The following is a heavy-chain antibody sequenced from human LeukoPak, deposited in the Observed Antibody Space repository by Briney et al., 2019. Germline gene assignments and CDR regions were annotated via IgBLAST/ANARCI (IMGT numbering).Heavy chain of an antibody. J-gene: IGHJ5*02. CDR3: ARVSYNGFDP. CDR1: GGSFNDYY. Sequence: SETLSLTCAVYGGSFNDYYWSWIRQPPGKGLEWIGEINHSGSTNNNPSLKSRVTISVDTSKNQFSLKLSSVTAADTAVYYCARVSYNGFDPWGQGTLVTVSS. V-gene: IGHV4-34*01. CDR2: INHSGST. D-gene: IGHD5-18*01.